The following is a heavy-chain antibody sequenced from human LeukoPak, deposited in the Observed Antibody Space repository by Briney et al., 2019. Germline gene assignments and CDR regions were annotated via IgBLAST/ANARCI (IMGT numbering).Heavy chain of an antibody. V-gene: IGHV4-34*01. Sequence: SETLSLTCAVYGGSFSGYYWSWIRQPPGKGLEWIGEINRSGSTNYNPSLKSRVTISVDTSKNQFSLKLSSVTAADTAVYYCARGLRRYYYDSSGTGAFDIWGQGTMVTVSS. CDR1: GGSFSGYY. CDR2: INRSGST. D-gene: IGHD3-22*01. J-gene: IGHJ3*02. CDR3: ARGLRRYYYDSSGTGAFDI.